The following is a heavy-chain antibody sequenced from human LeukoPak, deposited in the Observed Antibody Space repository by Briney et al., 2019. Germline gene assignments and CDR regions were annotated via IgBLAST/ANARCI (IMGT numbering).Heavy chain of an antibody. V-gene: IGHV4-39*07. D-gene: IGHD1-26*01. CDR3: ARVRSGSYFLPYYFDY. CDR1: GGSISSSSYY. CDR2: IYHSGST. J-gene: IGHJ4*02. Sequence: KPSETLSLTCTVSGGSISSSSYYWGWIRQPPGKGLEWIGSIYHSGSTYYNPSLKSRVTISVDTSKNQFSLKLSSVTAADTAVYYCARVRSGSYFLPYYFDYWGQGTLVTVSS.